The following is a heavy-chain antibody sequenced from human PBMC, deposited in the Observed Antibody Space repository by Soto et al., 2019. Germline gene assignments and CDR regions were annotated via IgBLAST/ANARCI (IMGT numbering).Heavy chain of an antibody. CDR3: ARVFSYPYGMDV. Sequence: SVKVSCKASGGTFSSYAISWVRQAPGQGLEWMGGIIPIFGTANYAQKFQGRVTITADESTSTAYMELSSLRSEDTAVYYCARVFSYPYGMDVWGQGTTVTVSS. J-gene: IGHJ6*02. CDR2: IIPIFGTA. CDR1: GGTFSSYA. V-gene: IGHV1-69*13. D-gene: IGHD3-10*01.